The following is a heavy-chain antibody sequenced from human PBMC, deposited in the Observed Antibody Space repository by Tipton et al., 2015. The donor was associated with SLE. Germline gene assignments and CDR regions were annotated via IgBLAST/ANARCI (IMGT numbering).Heavy chain of an antibody. V-gene: IGHV4-34*01. CDR3: ARGEYRD. D-gene: IGHD2/OR15-2a*01. J-gene: IGHJ4*02. CDR1: GVSFSAYY. CDR2: INHSRST. Sequence: LRLSCAVYGVSFSAYYWTWIRQPPGKGLEWIGEINHSRSTNYNPSLKSRLTISLGTSKNHFSLKLSSVTAADTAVYYSARGEYRDWGQGTLVTISS.